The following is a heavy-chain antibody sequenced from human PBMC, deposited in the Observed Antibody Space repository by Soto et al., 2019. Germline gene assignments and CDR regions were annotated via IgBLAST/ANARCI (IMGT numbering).Heavy chain of an antibody. CDR2: INPNSGGT. Sequence: ASVKISCKASGYTFTGYYMHWVRQAPGQGLEWMGWINPNSGGTNYAQKFQGRVTMTRDTSISTAYMELSRLRSDDTAVYYCARVPPYGSGSYYNGIHAFDIWGKGTMVTVS. CDR1: GYTFTGYY. D-gene: IGHD3-10*01. V-gene: IGHV1-2*02. CDR3: ARVPPYGSGSYYNGIHAFDI. J-gene: IGHJ3*02.